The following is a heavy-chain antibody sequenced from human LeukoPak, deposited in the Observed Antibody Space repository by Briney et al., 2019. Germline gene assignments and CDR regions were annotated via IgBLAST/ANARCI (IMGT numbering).Heavy chain of an antibody. CDR2: INHSGST. Sequence: SETLSLTCAVYGGSFSGYYWSWIRQPPGKGLEWIGEINHSGSTNYNPSLKSRVTISVDTSKNQFSLKLSSVTAADTAVYYCARQRSSRPHYYYYYMDVWGKGTTVTVSS. V-gene: IGHV4-34*01. CDR1: GGSFSGYY. CDR3: ARQRSSRPHYYYYYMDV. J-gene: IGHJ6*03. D-gene: IGHD6-13*01.